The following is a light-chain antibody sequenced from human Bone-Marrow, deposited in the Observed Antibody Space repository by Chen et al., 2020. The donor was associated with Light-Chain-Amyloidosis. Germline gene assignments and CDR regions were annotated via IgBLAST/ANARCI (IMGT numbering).Light chain of an antibody. J-gene: IGLJ1*01. V-gene: IGLV2-14*01. CDR3: SSYTITNPLV. CDR1: SSEVGGNNH. CDR2: EVT. Sequence: QSALTQPASVSGSPGQSITISCTGTSSEVGGNNHVSWYQQHPGTVPKLMIYEVTNRPSWVPGRFSGSKSDNTASLTISGLQAEDEADYFCSSYTITNPLVFGSGTKVTVL.